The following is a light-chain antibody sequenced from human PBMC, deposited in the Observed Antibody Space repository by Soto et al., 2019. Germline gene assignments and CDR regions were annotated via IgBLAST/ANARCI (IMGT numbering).Light chain of an antibody. J-gene: IGLJ2*01. CDR3: SSYGGRSNLV. Sequence: QSALTQPPSASGSPGQSVTISCTGTSSDVGAYKFVSWYQLHPGKAPKLMIYEVNVRPSGVPDRFYGSMSGNTASLTVSGLQVEDEADYYCSSYGGRSNLVFGGGTKLTVL. CDR1: SSDVGAYKF. V-gene: IGLV2-8*01. CDR2: EVN.